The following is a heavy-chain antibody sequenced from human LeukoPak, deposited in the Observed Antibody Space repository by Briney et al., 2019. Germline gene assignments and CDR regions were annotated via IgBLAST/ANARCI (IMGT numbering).Heavy chain of an antibody. D-gene: IGHD3-10*01. J-gene: IGHJ3*02. CDR2: IFYSGST. CDR3: AKSNGYGLVDI. V-gene: IGHV4-38-2*02. CDR1: GYSMSSGYY. Sequence: SETLSLTCTISGYSMSSGYYWGWIRQPPGKGLEWIGNIFYSGSTYYSPSLRSRVTISLGTSRNQFSLKLNSVTAADTAVYYCAKSNGYGLVDIWGQGTMVTVSS.